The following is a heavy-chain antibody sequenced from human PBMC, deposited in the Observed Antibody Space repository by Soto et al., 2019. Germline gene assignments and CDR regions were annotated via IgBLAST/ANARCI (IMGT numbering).Heavy chain of an antibody. J-gene: IGHJ6*02. CDR2: IIPIFGTA. Sequence: SVKVSCKASGGTFSSYAISWVRQAPGQGLEWMGGIIPIFGTANYAQKFQGRVTITADESTSTAYMELSSLRSEDTAVYYCARLIYYDSSGYYYYYYGMDVWGQGATVTVSS. D-gene: IGHD3-22*01. V-gene: IGHV1-69*13. CDR3: ARLIYYDSSGYYYYYYGMDV. CDR1: GGTFSSYA.